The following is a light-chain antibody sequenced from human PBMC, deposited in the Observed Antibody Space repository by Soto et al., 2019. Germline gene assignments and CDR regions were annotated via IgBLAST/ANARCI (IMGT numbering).Light chain of an antibody. Sequence: EMVLTQSPATLSLSPGERATLSCRASQSVSTYLAWYQQKPGQAPRLLIHDVSNRATGIPARFSGSGSGTDFTLTISSLEPEDFAVYYCQQRSNWPLTFGPGTKVDFK. CDR3: QQRSNWPLT. CDR2: DVS. J-gene: IGKJ3*01. CDR1: QSVSTY. V-gene: IGKV3-11*01.